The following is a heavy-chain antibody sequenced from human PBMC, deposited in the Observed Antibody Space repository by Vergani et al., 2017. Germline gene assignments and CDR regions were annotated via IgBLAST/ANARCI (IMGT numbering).Heavy chain of an antibody. J-gene: IGHJ6*03. CDR2: ISAYNGNT. Sequence: QVQLVQSGAEVKKPGSSVKVSCKASGYTFTSYGISWVRQAPGQGLEWMGWISAYNGNTNYAQKLQGRVTMTTDTSTSTAYMELRSLRSDDTAVYYCARNYDFWSGYYPYYYYYMDVWGKGTTVTVSS. CDR1: GYTFTSYG. D-gene: IGHD3-3*01. CDR3: ARNYDFWSGYYPYYYYYMDV. V-gene: IGHV1-18*01.